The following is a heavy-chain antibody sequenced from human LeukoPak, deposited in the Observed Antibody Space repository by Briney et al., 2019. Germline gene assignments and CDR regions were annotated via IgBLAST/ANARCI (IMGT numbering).Heavy chain of an antibody. D-gene: IGHD3-10*01. CDR2: ISGSGGST. J-gene: IGHJ5*02. Sequence: PGGSLRLSCAASGFTFSSYAMSWVRQAPGKGLEWVSAISGSGGSTYYADSVKGRFTISRDNSKNTLYLQMNSLRAEDTAVYYCVKDQGGLWFGELSRNWFDPWGQGTLVTVSS. V-gene: IGHV3-23*01. CDR3: VKDQGGLWFGELSRNWFDP. CDR1: GFTFSSYA.